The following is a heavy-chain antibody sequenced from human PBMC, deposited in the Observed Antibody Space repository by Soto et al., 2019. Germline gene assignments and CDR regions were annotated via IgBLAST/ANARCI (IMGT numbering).Heavy chain of an antibody. CDR1: GGTFSSYA. Sequence: QVQLVQSGAEVKKPGSSVKVSCKASGGTFSSYAISWVRQAPGQGLEWMGGIIPIFGTANYAQKFQGRVTITADESTSSSYMELSSLRSEDTAVYYCARIGLYGAYVSEVWFDPWGQGTLVTVSS. D-gene: IGHD4-17*01. CDR2: IIPIFGTA. CDR3: ARIGLYGAYVSEVWFDP. J-gene: IGHJ5*02. V-gene: IGHV1-69*12.